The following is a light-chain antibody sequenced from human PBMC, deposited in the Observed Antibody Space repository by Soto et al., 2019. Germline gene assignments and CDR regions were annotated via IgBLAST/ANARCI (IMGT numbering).Light chain of an antibody. V-gene: IGKV1-39*01. J-gene: IGKJ1*01. CDR2: AAS. Sequence: DIQMTQSPSSLSASVGDRVGITCRASQSISSYLNWYQQKPGKAPKLLIYAASSLQSGVPSRFSGSVSGTDFTLTISSLQPEDFATYYCQQSYSTPRTFGQGTKVDIK. CDR1: QSISSY. CDR3: QQSYSTPRT.